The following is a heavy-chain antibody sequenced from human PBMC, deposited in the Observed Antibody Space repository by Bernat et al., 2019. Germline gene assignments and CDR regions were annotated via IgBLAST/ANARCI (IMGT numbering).Heavy chain of an antibody. J-gene: IGHJ6*02. CDR1: GGSISSYY. V-gene: IGHV4-59*08. CDR3: ARLMTPPYYYGMDV. Sequence: QVQLQESGPGLVKPSETLSLTCTVSGGSISSYYWSWIRQPPGKGLEWIGYIYYSGSTNYNPSLKSRVTISVDTSKNQFSLKLSSVTAADTAVYYCARLMTPPYYYGMDVWGQGTTVTVSS. D-gene: IGHD3-16*01. CDR2: IYYSGST.